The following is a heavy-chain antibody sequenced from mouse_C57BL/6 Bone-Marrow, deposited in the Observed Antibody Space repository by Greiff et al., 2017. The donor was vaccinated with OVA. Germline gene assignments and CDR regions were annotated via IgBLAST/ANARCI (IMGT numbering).Heavy chain of an antibody. J-gene: IGHJ3*01. Sequence: QVQLQQSRAELVRPGTSVKVSCKASGYAFTNYLIEWVKQRPGQGLEWIGVINPGSGCTNYNEKFKGKATLTADKSSSTAYMQLSSLTSEDSAVYFCARDYYGSSPWFAYWGQGTLVTVSA. CDR3: ARDYYGSSPWFAY. D-gene: IGHD1-1*01. CDR1: GYAFTNYL. CDR2: INPGSGCT. V-gene: IGHV1-54*01.